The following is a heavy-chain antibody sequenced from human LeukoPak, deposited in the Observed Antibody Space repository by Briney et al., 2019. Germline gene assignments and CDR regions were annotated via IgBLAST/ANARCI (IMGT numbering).Heavy chain of an antibody. D-gene: IGHD4-17*01. V-gene: IGHV4-59*08. J-gene: IGHJ4*02. CDR1: GGSISSYY. CDR2: IYYSGST. CDR3: ARSGYGDPFDY. Sequence: SGTLSLTCTVSGGSISSYYWSWIRQPPGKGLEWIGYIYYSGSTNYNPSLKSRVTISVDTSKNQFSLKLSSVTAADTAVYYCARSGYGDPFDYWGQGTLVTVSS.